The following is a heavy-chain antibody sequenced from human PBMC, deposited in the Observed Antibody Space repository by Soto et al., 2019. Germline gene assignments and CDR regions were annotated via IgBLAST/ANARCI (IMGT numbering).Heavy chain of an antibody. V-gene: IGHV3-21*01. Sequence: GGSLSLSCAASGFTFSSYSMNWARQAPGKGLEWVSSISSSSSYIYYADSVKGRFTISRDNAKNSLYLQMNSLRAEDTAVYYCASGYYDILTGYSNWYFDLWGRGTLVTVSS. J-gene: IGHJ2*01. CDR1: GFTFSSYS. CDR3: ASGYYDILTGYSNWYFDL. CDR2: ISSSSSYI. D-gene: IGHD3-9*01.